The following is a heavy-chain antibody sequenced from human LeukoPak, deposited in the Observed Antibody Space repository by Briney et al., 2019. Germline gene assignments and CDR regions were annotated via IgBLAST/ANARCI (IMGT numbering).Heavy chain of an antibody. D-gene: IGHD3-9*01. J-gene: IGHJ4*02. Sequence: PGGSLRLSCAASGFTFNSYWMSWVRQAPGKGLEGVPNIKQDGSEKYYVDSVKGRFTISRDNAKNSLYLQMNSLRAEDTALYYCARLEDYDILTGFDYWGQGTLVTVSS. CDR3: ARLEDYDILTGFDY. V-gene: IGHV3-7*01. CDR1: GFTFNSYW. CDR2: IKQDGSEK.